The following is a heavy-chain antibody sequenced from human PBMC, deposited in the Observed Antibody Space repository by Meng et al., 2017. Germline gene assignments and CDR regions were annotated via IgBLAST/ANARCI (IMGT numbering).Heavy chain of an antibody. J-gene: IGHJ3*02. Sequence: QVQLQRQGPGLVKPSKTLSLTCTVSGGSISSGGYYWSWIRQPPGKGLEWIGYIYYSGSTYYNPSLKSRVTISVDTSKNQFSLKLSSVTAADTAVYYCARRKGRDAFDIWGQGTMVTVSS. V-gene: IGHV4-31*03. CDR1: GGSISSGGYY. CDR3: ARRKGRDAFDI. CDR2: IYYSGST.